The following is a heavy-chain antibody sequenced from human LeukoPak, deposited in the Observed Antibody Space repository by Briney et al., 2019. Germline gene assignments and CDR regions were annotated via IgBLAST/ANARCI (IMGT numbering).Heavy chain of an antibody. CDR1: GYSFSSYW. J-gene: IGHJ4*02. D-gene: IGHD3-10*01. V-gene: IGHV5-51*01. CDR3: AKLGGPGTCYTNHFDH. CDR2: IFPGDSDT. Sequence: GESLKISCKGSGYSFSSYWIGWVRQMPGKGLEWMGIIFPGDSDTQYSPSFQGQVSISADKSISTAYLQWSSLKASDTAMYYCAKLGGPGTCYTNHFDHWGQGTLVTVSS.